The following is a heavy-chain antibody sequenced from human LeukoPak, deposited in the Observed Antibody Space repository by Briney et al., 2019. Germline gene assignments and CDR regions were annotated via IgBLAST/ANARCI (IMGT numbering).Heavy chain of an antibody. V-gene: IGHV1-2*02. CDR1: GYTFTGYY. D-gene: IGHD2-21*02. CDR2: INPNSGGT. CDR3: AREEVVVTAMSAFDI. J-gene: IGHJ3*02. Sequence: GASVTVSCKASGYTFTGYYMHWVRQAPGQGLEWMGWINPNSGGTNYEQKFQGRVTMTRDTSISTAYVELSRLRSDDTAVYYCAREEVVVTAMSAFDIWGQGTMVTVSS.